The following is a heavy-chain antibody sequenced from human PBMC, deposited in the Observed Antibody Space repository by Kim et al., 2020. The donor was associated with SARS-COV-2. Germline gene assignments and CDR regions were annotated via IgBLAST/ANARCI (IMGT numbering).Heavy chain of an antibody. CDR1: GGSFSGYS. CDR2: INHSGST. J-gene: IGHJ4*02. Sequence: SETLSLNCAVDGGSFSGYSWTWIRQAPGKGQEWIGEINHSGSTNYHPSLKSRLTISVDTSKNQFSLKLKSVTAADTAVYYCARGKSEISMIVVVMTGASYFFDSWGRGNLVTVSS. V-gene: IGHV4-34*01. CDR3: ARGKSEISMIVVVMTGASYFFDS. D-gene: IGHD3-22*01.